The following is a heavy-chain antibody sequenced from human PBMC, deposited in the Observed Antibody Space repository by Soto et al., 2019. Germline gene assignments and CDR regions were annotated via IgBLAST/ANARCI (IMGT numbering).Heavy chain of an antibody. Sequence: GASVKVSCKASGYSFTDYHIHWVRQAPGQGLEWLGRINPKSGGASTAQKFQGWVTMTTDTSISTASMELTRLTSDDTAIYYCARGDSTDCSNGVCSFFYNHDMDVWGQGTTVTVSS. CDR2: INPKSGGA. CDR3: ARGDSTDCSNGVCSFFYNHDMDV. J-gene: IGHJ6*02. CDR1: GYSFTDYH. V-gene: IGHV1-2*04. D-gene: IGHD2-8*01.